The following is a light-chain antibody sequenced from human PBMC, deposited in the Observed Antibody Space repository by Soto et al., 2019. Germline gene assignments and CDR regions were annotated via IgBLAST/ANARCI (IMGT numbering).Light chain of an antibody. CDR2: DAS. J-gene: IGKJ4*01. Sequence: EIEMTQSPATLSVSPGERATLSCRASQSVSNNLAWYQQTPGQAPRLLIYDASTRATGIPARFSGSGSGTEFTLTISSLQSEDFAVYYCQHYKKWHLTFGGGTKVDIK. CDR3: QHYKKWHLT. CDR1: QSVSNN. V-gene: IGKV3-15*01.